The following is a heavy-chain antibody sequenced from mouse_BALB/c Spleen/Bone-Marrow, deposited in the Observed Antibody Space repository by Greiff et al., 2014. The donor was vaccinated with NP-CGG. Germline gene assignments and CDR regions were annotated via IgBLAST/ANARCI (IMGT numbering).Heavy chain of an antibody. V-gene: IGHV5-4*02. Sequence: EVKLMESGGGLVKPGGSLELSCAASGFTFSDFYMYWVRQTPEKRLEWVATISYGGSYIYYPDSVKGRFTISRDDAKNNLYLQMSSLKSEDTAMYYCARDRGVQGYAMDYWGQGTSVTVSS. CDR3: ARDRGVQGYAMDY. D-gene: IGHD2-14*01. CDR1: GFTFSDFY. CDR2: ISYGGSYI. J-gene: IGHJ4*01.